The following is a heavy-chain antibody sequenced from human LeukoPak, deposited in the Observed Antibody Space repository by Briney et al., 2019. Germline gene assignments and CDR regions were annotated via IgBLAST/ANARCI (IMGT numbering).Heavy chain of an antibody. CDR2: IHPSGST. Sequence: SETLSLTCSVSGGSISSYYGSWIRQSAGKGLEWIGRIHPSGSTNYNPSLKSRVTMSVDTSKNQFSLKVTSVSAADTGIYYCARAPDFSSGWSFDCWGQGSLVTVSS. V-gene: IGHV4-4*07. CDR3: ARAPDFSSGWSFDC. J-gene: IGHJ4*02. D-gene: IGHD6-19*01. CDR1: GGSISSYY.